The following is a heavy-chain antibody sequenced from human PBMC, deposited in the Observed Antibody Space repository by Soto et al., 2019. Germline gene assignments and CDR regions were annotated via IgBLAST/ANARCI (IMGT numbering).Heavy chain of an antibody. CDR1: GFTFSSYG. CDR3: AISPSWGSEDDAFDI. V-gene: IGHV3-30*03. D-gene: IGHD7-27*01. Sequence: QVQLVESGGGVVQPGRSLRLSCAASGFTFSSYGMHWVRQAPGKGLEWVAVISYDGSNNYSADSVKGRFTISRDNSKNTLYLQMNSLRAEDTAVYYCAISPSWGSEDDAFDIWGQGTMVPVSS. CDR2: ISYDGSNN. J-gene: IGHJ3*02.